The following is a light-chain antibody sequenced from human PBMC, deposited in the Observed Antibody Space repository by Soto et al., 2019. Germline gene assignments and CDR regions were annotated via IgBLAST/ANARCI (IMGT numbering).Light chain of an antibody. V-gene: IGKV1-33*01. CDR1: QGIRND. J-gene: IGKJ4*01. CDR3: QQYDNLPLT. Sequence: IPLTQSPSCLSASLAYRFTISCRASQGIRNDLGWYQQKPGEAPKLLISDASKLQTGVPSRFSGGGSGTGFTFTISSLQPEDIATYYCQQYDNLPLTFGGGTKVDI. CDR2: DAS.